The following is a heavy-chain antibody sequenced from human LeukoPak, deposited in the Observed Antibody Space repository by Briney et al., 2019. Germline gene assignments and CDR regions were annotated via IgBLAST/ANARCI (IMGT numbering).Heavy chain of an antibody. CDR3: ARTPAYGDYGADY. Sequence: GGSLRLSCAASGFTFSDHYMDWVRQAPGKGLEWVGRTRNKANSYTTEYAASVKGRFTISRDDSKNSLHLQMNSLKTEDTAVYYCARTPAYGDYGADYWGQGTLVTVSS. CDR1: GFTFSDHY. V-gene: IGHV3-72*01. D-gene: IGHD4-17*01. CDR2: TRNKANSYTT. J-gene: IGHJ4*02.